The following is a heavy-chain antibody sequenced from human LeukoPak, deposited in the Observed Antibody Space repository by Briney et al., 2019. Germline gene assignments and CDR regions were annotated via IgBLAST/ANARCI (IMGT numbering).Heavy chain of an antibody. CDR2: INPSDGST. CDR1: GYTFTSYY. CDR3: ARDAYSYGYSDY. D-gene: IGHD5-18*01. V-gene: IGHV1-46*01. Sequence: ASVKVSCKASGYTFTSYYMHWVRQAPGQGLEWMGIINPSDGSTSYAQKFQGRVTMTRDTSTSTVYMELSSLRSEDTAVYYCARDAYSYGYSDYWGQGTLVTVSS. J-gene: IGHJ4*02.